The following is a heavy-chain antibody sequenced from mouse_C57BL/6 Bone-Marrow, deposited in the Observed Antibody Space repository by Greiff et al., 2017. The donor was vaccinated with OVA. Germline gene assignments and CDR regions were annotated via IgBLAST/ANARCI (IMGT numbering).Heavy chain of an antibody. CDR3: ARYYYGSSYVRAMDY. V-gene: IGHV1-72*01. Sequence: QVQLQQPGAELVKPGASVKLSCKASGYTFTSYWMHWVKQRPGRGLEWIGRIDPNSGGTKYNEKFKSKATLTVDKPSSTAYMQLRSLTSEDSAVYYCARYYYGSSYVRAMDYWGQGTSVTVSS. CDR1: GYTFTSYW. J-gene: IGHJ4*01. D-gene: IGHD1-1*01. CDR2: IDPNSGGT.